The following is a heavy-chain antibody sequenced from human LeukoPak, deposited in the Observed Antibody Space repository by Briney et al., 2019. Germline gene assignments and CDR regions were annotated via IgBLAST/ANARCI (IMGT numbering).Heavy chain of an antibody. V-gene: IGHV3-23*01. CDR3: ARRSAPCGLDY. D-gene: IGHD3/OR15-3a*01. CDR2: ISGSGGNT. Sequence: GGSLRLSCAASGFTFSSYAMSWVRQAPGKGLEWVSVISGSGGNTYYADSVKGRFTISRDNTKNTLYLQMNSLRAEDTAFYYCARRSAPCGLDYWGQGTLVTVSS. CDR1: GFTFSSYA. J-gene: IGHJ4*02.